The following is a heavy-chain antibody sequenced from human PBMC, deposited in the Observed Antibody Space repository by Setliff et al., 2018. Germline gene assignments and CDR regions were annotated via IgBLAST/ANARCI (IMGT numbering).Heavy chain of an antibody. CDR2: IYPGDSDT. D-gene: IGHD2-2*01. Sequence: GWIRQSPGKGLEWMGVIYPGDSDTRYSPSFQGQVTISVDKSINTAYLQWSSLKASDTAIYYCTRHEDRNKCTSSSCYRENDAFDVWGQGAMVTVS. V-gene: IGHV5-51*01. CDR3: TRHEDRNKCTSSSCYRENDAFDV. J-gene: IGHJ3*01.